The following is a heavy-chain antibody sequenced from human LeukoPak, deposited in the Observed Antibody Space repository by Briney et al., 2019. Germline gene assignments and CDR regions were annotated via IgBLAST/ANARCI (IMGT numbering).Heavy chain of an antibody. Sequence: ASVKVSCKASGYTFTGYDMYWVRQAPGQGLEWMGWINPNSGDTNYAQKFQGRVTMTMDTSISTAYMELKRQRSDDTAVYYCARDRYYGSGVLDCWGQGTLVTVPS. CDR2: INPNSGDT. V-gene: IGHV1-2*02. J-gene: IGHJ4*02. D-gene: IGHD3-10*01. CDR3: ARDRYYGSGVLDC. CDR1: GYTFTGYD.